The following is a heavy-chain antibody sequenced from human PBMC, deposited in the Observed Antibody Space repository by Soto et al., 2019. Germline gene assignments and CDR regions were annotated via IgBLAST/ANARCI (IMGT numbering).Heavy chain of an antibody. CDR3: ARDKITGLFAY. Sequence: SETLSLTCAVYGGSFSGDYWTWIRQPPGTGLEWIGEINHSGSTNYNPSLKSRVTISVDTSKNQFSLKLTSVTAADTAVYYCARDKITGLFAYWGQGTLVTVSS. J-gene: IGHJ4*02. CDR2: INHSGST. D-gene: IGHD2-8*02. CDR1: GGSFSGDY. V-gene: IGHV4-34*01.